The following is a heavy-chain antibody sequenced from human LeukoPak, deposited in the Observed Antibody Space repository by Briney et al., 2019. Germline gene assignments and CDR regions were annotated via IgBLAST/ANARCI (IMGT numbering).Heavy chain of an antibody. D-gene: IGHD4-17*01. Sequence: SETLSLTCTVSGGSISSYYWSWIRQPPGKGLEWIGYIYYSGSTNYNPSLKSRVTMSVDTSKNQFSLKLSSVTAADTAVYYCARQTTVTTFDAFDIWGQGTMVTVSS. CDR1: GGSISSYY. J-gene: IGHJ3*02. CDR3: ARQTTVTTFDAFDI. CDR2: IYYSGST. V-gene: IGHV4-59*08.